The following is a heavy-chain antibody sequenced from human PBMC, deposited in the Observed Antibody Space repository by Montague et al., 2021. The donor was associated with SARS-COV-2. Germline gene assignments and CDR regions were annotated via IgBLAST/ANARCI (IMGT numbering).Heavy chain of an antibody. D-gene: IGHD3-10*01. V-gene: IGHV3-48*03. Sequence: SLRLSCAASGLTFSSYEMNWVRQAPGKGLEWVSYISSSDSTIYYADSVKGQFSISRDNAKNSLYLQMNSLRAEDTAVYYCARQASGSYWYYFDYWGQGTLVTVSS. J-gene: IGHJ4*02. CDR1: GLTFSSYE. CDR3: ARQASGSYWYYFDY. CDR2: ISSSDSTI.